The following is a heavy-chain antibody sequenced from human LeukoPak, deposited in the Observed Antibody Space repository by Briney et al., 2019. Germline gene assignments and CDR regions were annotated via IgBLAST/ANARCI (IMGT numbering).Heavy chain of an antibody. CDR3: ASSVRDGGNSGEYYYYGMDV. J-gene: IGHJ6*02. CDR1: GYTFTSYY. V-gene: IGHV1-46*01. CDR2: INPSGGST. Sequence: ASVKVSCKASGYTFTSYYMHWVRQAPGQGLEWMGIINPSGGSTSYAQKFQGRVTMTRDTSTSTVYMELSSLRSEDTAVYYCASSVRDGGNSGEYYYYGMDVWGQGTTVTVSS. D-gene: IGHD4-23*01.